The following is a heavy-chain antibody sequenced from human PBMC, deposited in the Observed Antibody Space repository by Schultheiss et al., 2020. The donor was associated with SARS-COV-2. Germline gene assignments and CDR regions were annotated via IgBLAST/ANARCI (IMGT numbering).Heavy chain of an antibody. J-gene: IGHJ6*03. CDR2: ISYDGSNK. Sequence: GGSLRLSCAASGFTFSSYAMHWVRQAPGKGLEWVAVISYDGSNKYYSDSVKGRFTISRDNSKNTLYLQIHSLRAEDTAVYYCAKGRSLLTYPNYYYHYMDVWGKGTTVTVSS. D-gene: IGHD2-15*01. CDR1: GFTFSSYA. CDR3: AKGRSLLTYPNYYYHYMDV. V-gene: IGHV3-30*07.